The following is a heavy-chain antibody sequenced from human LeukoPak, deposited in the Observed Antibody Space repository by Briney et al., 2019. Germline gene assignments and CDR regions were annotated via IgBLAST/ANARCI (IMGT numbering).Heavy chain of an antibody. CDR2: INPSGGST. V-gene: IGHV1-46*01. CDR3: ARHPSPQLHHFDY. D-gene: IGHD2-2*01. CDR1: GYTFTSYY. J-gene: IGHJ4*02. Sequence: GASVKVSCKASGYTFTSYYMHWVRQAPGQGLEWMGIINPSGGSTSYAQKFQGRVTMTRGTSTSTVYMELSSLRSDDTAVYYCARHPSPQLHHFDYWGQGTLVTVSS.